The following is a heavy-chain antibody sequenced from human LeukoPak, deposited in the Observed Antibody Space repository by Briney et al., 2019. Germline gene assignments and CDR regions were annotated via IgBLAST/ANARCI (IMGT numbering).Heavy chain of an antibody. V-gene: IGHV4-30-2*01. J-gene: IGHJ4*02. CDR2: IYHSGST. Sequence: SETLSLTCAVSGGSISSGGYSWSWIRQPPGKGLEWIGYIYHSGSTYYNPSLKSRVTISVARSMNQFSLKLSSVTAADTAVYYCARGGPPFDYWGQGTLVTVSS. CDR3: ARGGPPFDY. D-gene: IGHD6-25*01. CDR1: GGSISSGGYS.